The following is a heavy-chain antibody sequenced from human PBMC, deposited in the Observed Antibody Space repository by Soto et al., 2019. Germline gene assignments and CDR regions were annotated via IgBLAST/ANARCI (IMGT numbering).Heavy chain of an antibody. J-gene: IGHJ4*02. V-gene: IGHV4-59*01. CDR2: IYYSGST. Sequence: SETLSLTCTVSGGSISSYYWSWIRQPPGKGLEWIGYIYYSGSTNYNPSLKSRVTISVDTSKNQFSLKLSSVTAADTAVYYCARMSPIEFDDWGQGTLVTVSS. CDR1: GGSISSYY. CDR3: ARMSPIEFDD.